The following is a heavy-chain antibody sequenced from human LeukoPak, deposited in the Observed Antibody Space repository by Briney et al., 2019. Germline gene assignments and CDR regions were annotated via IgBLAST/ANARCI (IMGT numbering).Heavy chain of an antibody. D-gene: IGHD3-10*01. CDR3: AKRKLWFGELLGYFDY. CDR2: ISGSGGST. Sequence: GGSLRLSCAASGFTLSNYAMSWVRQAPGKGLEWVSAISGSGGSTYYADSVKGRFTISRDNSKNTLYLQMNSLRAEDTAVYYCAKRKLWFGELLGYFDYWGQGTLVTVSS. CDR1: GFTLSNYA. V-gene: IGHV3-23*01. J-gene: IGHJ4*02.